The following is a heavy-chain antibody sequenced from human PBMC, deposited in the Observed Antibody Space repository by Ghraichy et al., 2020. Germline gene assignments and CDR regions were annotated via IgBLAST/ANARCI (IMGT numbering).Heavy chain of an antibody. V-gene: IGHV4-38-2*01. CDR2: IYRSGST. J-gene: IGHJ3*02. Sequence: SETLSLTCAVSGYSINSDSYWGWIRQPPGKGLEWIGSIYRSGSTYYNPSLKSRVTISLDTSKNQFSLNLSSVTAAETAGYYCVKEAVFGGAFDIWGQGTMVTVSS. D-gene: IGHD3-16*01. CDR1: GYSINSDSY. CDR3: VKEAVFGGAFDI.